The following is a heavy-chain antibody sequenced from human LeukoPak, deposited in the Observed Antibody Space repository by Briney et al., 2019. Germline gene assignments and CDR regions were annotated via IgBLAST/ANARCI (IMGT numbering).Heavy chain of an antibody. CDR1: AFTVSHTY. Sequence: GGSLRLSCPASAFTVSHTYMGWVRQAPGKGLEWVSLFYSDDKTYYAHSVKGRFTISRDTSKRTLSLQMHRLRDADTAVYYCARLGSGYYFAFDLWGRGTLVTVSS. D-gene: IGHD3-22*01. V-gene: IGHV3-66*04. CDR2: FYSDDKT. CDR3: ARLGSGYYFAFDL. J-gene: IGHJ2*01.